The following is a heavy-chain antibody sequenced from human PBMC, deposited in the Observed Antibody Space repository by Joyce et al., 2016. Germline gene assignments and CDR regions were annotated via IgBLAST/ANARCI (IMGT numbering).Heavy chain of an antibody. CDR3: AKVVAYYFDSRLNAFYI. Sequence: GGVVQPGRSLRLSCAASGFIFSNYGMHWVRQAPGKGMEWVAVISYDGSDKYYADSVKGRFTISRDNSKNTLDLQMNSLRAEDTSVYYCAKVVAYYFDSRLNAFYIWGQGTTVTVSS. J-gene: IGHJ3*02. V-gene: IGHV3-30*18. CDR1: GFIFSNYG. CDR2: ISYDGSDK. D-gene: IGHD3-22*01.